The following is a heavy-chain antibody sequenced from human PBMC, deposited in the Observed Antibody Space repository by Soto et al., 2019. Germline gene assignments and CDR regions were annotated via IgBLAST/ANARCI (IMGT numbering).Heavy chain of an antibody. CDR3: VKDMKWGGMTTIHYFDS. V-gene: IGHV3-9*02. J-gene: IGHJ4*02. CDR1: GFIADDYA. CDR2: ISSNRATI. D-gene: IGHD4-17*01. Sequence: EVQLVESGGGLVQPGRSLRLSCVASGFIADDYAMHWVRQAPGKGLEWVSGISSNRATINYADSVKGRFTISRDNAKNSLFLQMNRLRPEDTAFYYCVKDMKWGGMTTIHYFDSWGQGTLVTVSS.